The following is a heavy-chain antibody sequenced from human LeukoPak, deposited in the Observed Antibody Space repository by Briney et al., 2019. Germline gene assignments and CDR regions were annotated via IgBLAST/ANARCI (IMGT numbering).Heavy chain of an antibody. CDR1: GFTFSSYS. Sequence: GGSLRLSCAASGFTFSSYSMNWVCQAPGKGLEWASSISGSSSYIYYADSVKGRFTTSRDNAKNSLYLQMNSLRVEDTGVYYCARDVRPHSSSWYGPDYWGQGTLVTVSS. CDR3: ARDVRPHSSSWYGPDY. CDR2: ISGSSSYI. D-gene: IGHD6-13*01. V-gene: IGHV3-21*01. J-gene: IGHJ4*02.